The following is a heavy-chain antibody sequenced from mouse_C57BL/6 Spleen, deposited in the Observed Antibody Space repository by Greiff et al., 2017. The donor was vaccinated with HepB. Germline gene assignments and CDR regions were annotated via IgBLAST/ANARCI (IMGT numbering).Heavy chain of an antibody. J-gene: IGHJ4*01. D-gene: IGHD2-13*01. CDR2: IHPSDSDT. CDR3: AREEEGDYVKAMDY. Sequence: QVQLKQPGAELVKPGASVKVSCKASGYTFTSYWLHWVKQRPGQGLEWIGRIHPSDSDTNYNQKFKGKSTLTVEKSSSPAYLQLSSLTSEDSAVYYCAREEEGDYVKAMDYWGQGTSVTVSS. CDR1: GYTFTSYW. V-gene: IGHV1-74*01.